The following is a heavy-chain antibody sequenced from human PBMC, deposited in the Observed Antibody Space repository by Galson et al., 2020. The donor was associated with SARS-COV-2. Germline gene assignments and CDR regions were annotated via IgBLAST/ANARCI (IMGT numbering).Heavy chain of an antibody. CDR2: INPSGGST. Sequence: ASVQISCKASAYTITSYYMHWVRQAPGQGLEWMVIINPSGGSTSYSQKFQGRLTMTRDTSTSTVYMELSSLRSEDTAVYYCARDRSDWSGGSCYYFDYGGQGTLVIVSS. D-gene: IGHD2-15*01. CDR3: ARDRSDWSGGSCYYFDY. V-gene: IGHV1-46*01. J-gene: IGHJ4*02. CDR1: AYTITSYY.